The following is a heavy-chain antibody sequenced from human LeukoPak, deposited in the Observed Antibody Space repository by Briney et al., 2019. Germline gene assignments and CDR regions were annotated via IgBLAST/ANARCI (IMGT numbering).Heavy chain of an antibody. V-gene: IGHV4-59*01. D-gene: IGHD6-6*01. CDR3: ARGAYSSSYYYHYYTDV. Sequence: SETLSLTCTVSNGSTNSYYWTWIRQPPGKGLEWIGHIYYSGSNNYNPSLKSRATISLDTSKKQFSLKLSSVTAADTAVYYCARGAYSSSYYYHYYTDVWGKGTTVTVSS. CDR2: IYYSGSN. J-gene: IGHJ6*03. CDR1: NGSTNSYY.